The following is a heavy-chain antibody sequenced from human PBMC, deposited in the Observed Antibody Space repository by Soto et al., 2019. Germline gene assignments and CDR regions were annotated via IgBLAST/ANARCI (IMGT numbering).Heavy chain of an antibody. CDR1: GYTFTDYG. Sequence: QVQLVQSGAEVKRPGASVKVSCKASGYTFTDYGFNWVRQAPGQGLEWMGWISAYNDNTNYAHKFQDRVTMTTDTSTTTAYMELRSLRSDDTALYYCARTSVTRYFAEPDYWGPGTLVTVSS. CDR2: ISAYNDNT. CDR3: ARTSVTRYFAEPDY. V-gene: IGHV1-18*01. D-gene: IGHD3-9*01. J-gene: IGHJ4*02.